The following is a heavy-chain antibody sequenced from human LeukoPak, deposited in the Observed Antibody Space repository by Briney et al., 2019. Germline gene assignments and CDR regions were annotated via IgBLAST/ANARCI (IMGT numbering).Heavy chain of an antibody. CDR3: AKDWYCSSTSCYFHYYYYYGMDV. D-gene: IGHD2-2*01. J-gene: IGHJ6*02. Sequence: GGSLRLSCAASGFTFSSYGMHWVRQAPGKGLEWVAVISYDGSNKYYADSVKGRFTISRDNSKNTLYLQMNSLRAEDTAVYYCAKDWYCSSTSCYFHYYYYYGMDVWGQGTTVTVSS. CDR1: GFTFSSYG. CDR2: ISYDGSNK. V-gene: IGHV3-30*18.